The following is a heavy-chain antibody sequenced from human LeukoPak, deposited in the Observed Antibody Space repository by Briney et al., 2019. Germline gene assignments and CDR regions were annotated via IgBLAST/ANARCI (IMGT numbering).Heavy chain of an antibody. CDR2: IYTSGST. V-gene: IGHV4-4*09. Sequence: SETLSLTCTVSGGSISSYYWSWIRQPPGKGLEWIGYIYTSGSTNYNPSLKSRVTISIDTSKNQFSLKLSSVTAADTAVYYCARLDCSSTSCYRRSGYYYFYMDVWGKGTTVTVSS. CDR1: GGSISSYY. CDR3: ARLDCSSTSCYRRSGYYYFYMDV. J-gene: IGHJ6*03. D-gene: IGHD2-2*01.